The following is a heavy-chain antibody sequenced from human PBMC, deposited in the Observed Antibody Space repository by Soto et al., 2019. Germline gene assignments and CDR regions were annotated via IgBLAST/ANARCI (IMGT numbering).Heavy chain of an antibody. J-gene: IGHJ4*02. Sequence: TLSLTCTVSGGSISSYYWSWIRQPPGKGLEWIGYIYYSGSTNYNPSLKSRVTISVDTSKNQFSLNLSSVTAADTAVYYCARVAYNWNRDFDYWGQGTLVTVSS. CDR3: ARVAYNWNRDFDY. CDR2: IYYSGST. D-gene: IGHD1-20*01. CDR1: GGSISSYY. V-gene: IGHV4-59*12.